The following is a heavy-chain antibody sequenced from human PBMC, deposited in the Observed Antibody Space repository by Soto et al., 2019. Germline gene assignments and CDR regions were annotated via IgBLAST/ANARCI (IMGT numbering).Heavy chain of an antibody. V-gene: IGHV3-23*01. J-gene: IGHJ4*02. CDR2: ISASGYST. CDR1: GFPFSSYA. D-gene: IGHD4-4*01. Sequence: GGSLRLSCAASGFPFSSYAMSWVRQSPGKGLEWVSGISASGYSTFYADYVKGRFTISRDNSKNTLLLQMNSLGAEDTAVYYCAKDSNKYSSSLRGRYFDYWGQGIGVTVSS. CDR3: AKDSNKYSSSLRGRYFDY.